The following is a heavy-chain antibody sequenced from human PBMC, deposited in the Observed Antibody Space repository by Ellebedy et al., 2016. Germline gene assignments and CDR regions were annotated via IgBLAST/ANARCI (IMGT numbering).Heavy chain of an antibody. Sequence: ESLKISXAASGFTFSSYAMSWVRQAPGKGLEWVSSISGSGDSTYYADSVKGRFTISRDNSKNTLYLQMNSLRAEDTAVYYCAKEEDSPEWKYYGMDVWGQGTTVTVSS. CDR2: ISGSGDST. D-gene: IGHD3-3*01. J-gene: IGHJ6*02. V-gene: IGHV3-23*01. CDR3: AKEEDSPEWKYYGMDV. CDR1: GFTFSSYA.